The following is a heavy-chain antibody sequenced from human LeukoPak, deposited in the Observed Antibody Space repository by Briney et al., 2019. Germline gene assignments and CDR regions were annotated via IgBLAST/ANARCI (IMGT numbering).Heavy chain of an antibody. V-gene: IGHV1-69*13. CDR1: GGTFSSYA. Sequence: SVKVSCKASGGTFSSYAISWVRQAPGQGLEWMGGIIPIYGTANYAQKFQGRVTITADESTSTAYMELSSLRSEDTAVYYCARDPIYYYDSSGHNQSDYWGQGTLVTVSS. CDR3: ARDPIYYYDSSGHNQSDY. D-gene: IGHD3-22*01. J-gene: IGHJ4*02. CDR2: IIPIYGTA.